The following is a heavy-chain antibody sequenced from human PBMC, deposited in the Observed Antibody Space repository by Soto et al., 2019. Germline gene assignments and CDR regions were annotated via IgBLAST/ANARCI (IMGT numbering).Heavy chain of an antibody. D-gene: IGHD6-19*01. J-gene: IGHJ4*02. Sequence: EVQLLESGGGLVQPGGSLRLSCAASGFTCSSYAMSWVRQAPGKGLEWVSAISGSGGTTYYADSLQGRFTISRDNSKNTRYLPMNSLRAEDTAVYSCAKGARSSGWYWGQGTLVTVSS. CDR1: GFTCSSYA. CDR3: AKGARSSGWY. V-gene: IGHV3-23*01. CDR2: ISGSGGTT.